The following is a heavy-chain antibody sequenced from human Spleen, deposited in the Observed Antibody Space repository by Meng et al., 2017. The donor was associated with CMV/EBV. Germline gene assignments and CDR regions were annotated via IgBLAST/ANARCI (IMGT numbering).Heavy chain of an antibody. D-gene: IGHD3-10*02. CDR3: ARGPRTRFGERFDY. CDR2: INHSGST. CDR1: VGSFIGYY. V-gene: IGHV4-34*01. Sequence: QQGGPGLFKSSDTLSRTCAVNVGSFIGYYWIWSRQPPGKGLEWIGEINHSGSTNSNPSLKSRVTISVDTSKNQFSLKLSSVTAADTAVYYCARGPRTRFGERFDYWGQGTLVTVSS. J-gene: IGHJ4*02.